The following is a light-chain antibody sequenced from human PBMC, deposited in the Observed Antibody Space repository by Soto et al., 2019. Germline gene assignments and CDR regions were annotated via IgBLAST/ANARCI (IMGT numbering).Light chain of an antibody. CDR3: QQYGSSPYT. CDR1: QSVNSNS. V-gene: IGKV3-20*01. CDR2: GAS. Sequence: EIMLTQSPGTLSLSPGERATLSCRAGQSVNSNSVAWYQQKPGQAPRLLIHGASSRATDIPDRFSGSGSGTDFTLTISRLEPEDFALYYCQQYGSSPYTFGQGTKLEIK. J-gene: IGKJ2*01.